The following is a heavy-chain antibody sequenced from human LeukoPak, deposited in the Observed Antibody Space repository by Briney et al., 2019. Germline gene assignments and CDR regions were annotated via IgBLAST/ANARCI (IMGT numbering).Heavy chain of an antibody. Sequence: ASVKVSCKASGYTFTGYYMHWVRQAPGQGLEWMGWISAYNGNTNYAQKLQGRVTMTTDTSTSTAYMELRSLRSDDTAVYYCARDQGYYYDSSGYLKDYWGQGTLVTVSS. D-gene: IGHD3-22*01. J-gene: IGHJ4*02. CDR1: GYTFTGYY. CDR2: ISAYNGNT. CDR3: ARDQGYYYDSSGYLKDY. V-gene: IGHV1-18*04.